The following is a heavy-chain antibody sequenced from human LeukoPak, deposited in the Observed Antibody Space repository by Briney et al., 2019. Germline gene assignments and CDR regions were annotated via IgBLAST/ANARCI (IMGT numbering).Heavy chain of an antibody. CDR3: ARGGHPDYDFWSGYYPFDY. J-gene: IGHJ4*02. CDR2: INPNSGGT. Sequence: GASVKVSCKASGYTFTGYYMHWVRQAPGQGLEWMGWINPNSGGTNYAQKFQGRVTITRNTSISTAYMELSSLRSEDTAVYYCARGGHPDYDFWSGYYPFDYWGQGTLVTVSS. V-gene: IGHV1-2*02. D-gene: IGHD3-3*01. CDR1: GYTFTGYY.